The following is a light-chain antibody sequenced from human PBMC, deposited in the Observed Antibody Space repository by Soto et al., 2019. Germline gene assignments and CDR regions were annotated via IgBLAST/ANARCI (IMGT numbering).Light chain of an antibody. CDR2: GAS. CDR3: QQYGSSPRT. Sequence: EIVLTQSPGTLSLSPGERATLSCRASQSVGSSYLAWYQQKPGQAPRLLIYGASSRAAGIPDRLSGNGSGTDFTLTISRLEPEDVAVYYCQQYGSSPRTFGQGTKLEIK. V-gene: IGKV3-20*01. J-gene: IGKJ2*01. CDR1: QSVGSSY.